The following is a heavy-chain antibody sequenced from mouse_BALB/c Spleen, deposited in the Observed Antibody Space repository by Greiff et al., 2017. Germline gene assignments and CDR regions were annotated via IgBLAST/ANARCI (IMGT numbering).Heavy chain of an antibody. CDR2: ISYDGSN. J-gene: IGHJ3*01. CDR1: GYSITSGYY. CDR3: AKDYGNPLFAY. Sequence: DVKLQESGPGLVKPSQSLSLTCSVTGYSITSGYYWNWIRQFPGNKLEWMGYISYDGSNNYNPSLKNRISITRDTSKNQFFLKLNSVTTEDTATYYCAKDYGNPLFAYWGQGTLVTVSA. D-gene: IGHD2-1*01. V-gene: IGHV3-6*02.